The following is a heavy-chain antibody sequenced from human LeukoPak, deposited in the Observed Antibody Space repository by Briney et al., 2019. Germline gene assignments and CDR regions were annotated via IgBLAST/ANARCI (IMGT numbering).Heavy chain of an antibody. V-gene: IGHV3-21*01. D-gene: IGHD3-3*01. CDR2: ISSSSSYI. CDR3: ARSVWSGFDY. CDR1: GFTFSSYS. Sequence: PGGSLRLSCAASGFTFSSYSMNWVRQAPGKGLEWLSSISSSSSYIYYADSVKGRFTISRDNAKNSLYLQMTSLRAEDTAVYYCARSVWSGFDYWGQGTLVTVSS. J-gene: IGHJ4*02.